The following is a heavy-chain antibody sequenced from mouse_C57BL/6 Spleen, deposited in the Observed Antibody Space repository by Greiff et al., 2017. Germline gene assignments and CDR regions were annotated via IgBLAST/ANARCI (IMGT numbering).Heavy chain of an antibody. CDR1: GYTFTSYW. CDR3: ARLDSSGYVAWFAD. CDR2: IHPNSGST. V-gene: IGHV1-64*01. Sequence: VQLQQPGAELVKPGASVKLSCKASGYTFTSYWMHWVKQRPGQGLEWIGMIHPNSGSTNYNEKFKSKATLTVDKSSSTAYMQLSSLTSEDSAVYYCARLDSSGYVAWFADWGQGTLVTVSA. D-gene: IGHD3-2*02. J-gene: IGHJ3*01.